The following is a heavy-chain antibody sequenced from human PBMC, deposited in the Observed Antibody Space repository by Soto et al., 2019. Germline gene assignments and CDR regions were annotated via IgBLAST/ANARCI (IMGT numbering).Heavy chain of an antibody. Sequence: EVQLLESGGGLVQPGGSLRLSCAASGFTFSSYAMSWVRQAPGKGLEWVSAISGSGGSTYYADSVKGRFTISRDNSKNTLYLQMNSLRAEDTAVYYCAKDSPFWSGYYHYYYYGMDVWGQGTTVTVSS. CDR2: ISGSGGST. V-gene: IGHV3-23*01. D-gene: IGHD3-3*01. J-gene: IGHJ6*02. CDR3: AKDSPFWSGYYHYYYYGMDV. CDR1: GFTFSSYA.